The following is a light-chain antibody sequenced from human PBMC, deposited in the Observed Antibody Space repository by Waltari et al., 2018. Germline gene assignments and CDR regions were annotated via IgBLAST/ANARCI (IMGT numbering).Light chain of an antibody. CDR2: DAS. CDR3: QHRYNWPRT. CDR1: QGVGSS. V-gene: IGKV3-11*01. J-gene: IGKJ1*01. Sequence: EIVLTQSPATLSLSPGERATLSCRARQGVGSSLAWYQQKPGQAPRLLIYDASKRATGIPARFSGSGSGTDFTLTIGGLEPEDFAVYYCQHRYNWPRTFGQGTKVEIK.